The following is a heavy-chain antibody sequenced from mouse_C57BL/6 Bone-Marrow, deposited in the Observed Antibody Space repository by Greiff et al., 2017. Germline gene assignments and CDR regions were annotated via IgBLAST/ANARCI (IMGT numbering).Heavy chain of an antibody. J-gene: IGHJ4*01. Sequence: EVKLQESGGGLVQPGGSLKLSCAASGFTFSDYGMAWVRQAPRKGPEWVAFISNLAYSIYYADTVTGRFTIYRENAKNTLYLEMSSLRSEDTAMYYCARYDYDGDAMDYWGQGTSVTVSS. D-gene: IGHD2-4*01. CDR3: ARYDYDGDAMDY. V-gene: IGHV5-15*01. CDR1: GFTFSDYG. CDR2: ISNLAYSI.